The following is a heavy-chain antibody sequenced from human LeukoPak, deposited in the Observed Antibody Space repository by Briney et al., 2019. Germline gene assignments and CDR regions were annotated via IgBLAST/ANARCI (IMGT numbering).Heavy chain of an antibody. Sequence: PRGSLRLSCAASGFTFSSYAMSWVRQAPGKGLEWVSAISGSGGSTYYADSVKGRFTISRDNSKNTLYLQMNGLRAEDTAVYYCAKDSRIAVAGTEGFDYWGQGTLVTVSS. CDR2: ISGSGGST. CDR3: AKDSRIAVAGTEGFDY. J-gene: IGHJ4*02. V-gene: IGHV3-23*01. CDR1: GFTFSSYA. D-gene: IGHD6-19*01.